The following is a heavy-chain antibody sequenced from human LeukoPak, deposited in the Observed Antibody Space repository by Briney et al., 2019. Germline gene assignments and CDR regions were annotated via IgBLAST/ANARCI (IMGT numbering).Heavy chain of an antibody. D-gene: IGHD6-19*01. V-gene: IGHV3-20*04. CDR2: INWNGGST. CDR3: ARVSDISVAAYFDY. CDR1: GFTVSSNY. J-gene: IGHJ4*02. Sequence: LRLSCAASGFTVSSNYMNWVRQAPGKGLEWVSTINWNGGSTGYADSVKGRFTISRDNAKNSLYLQMNSLRAEDTALYYCARVSDISVAAYFDYWGQGTLVTVSS.